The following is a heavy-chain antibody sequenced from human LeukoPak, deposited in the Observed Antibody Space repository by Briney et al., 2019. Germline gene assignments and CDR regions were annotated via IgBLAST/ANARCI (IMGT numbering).Heavy chain of an antibody. V-gene: IGHV3-48*01. D-gene: IGHD2-21*01. CDR3: ARDGRAVMFDY. Sequence: SGGSLRLSCAASGFTFSSYSMNWVRQAPGKGLEWVSYISSSRSTIYYADSVKGRFTISRDNAKNSLYLQMNSLRAEDTAVYYCARDGRAVMFDYWGQGTLVTVSS. CDR1: GFTFSSYS. J-gene: IGHJ4*02. CDR2: ISSSRSTI.